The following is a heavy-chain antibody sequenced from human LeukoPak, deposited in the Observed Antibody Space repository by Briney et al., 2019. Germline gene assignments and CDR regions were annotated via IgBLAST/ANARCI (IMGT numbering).Heavy chain of an antibody. CDR3: ARHGDSSPRYYYYYGMDV. CDR2: IYTSGST. Sequence: SGTLSLTCTVSGGSISSYYWSWIRQPAGKGLEWIGRIYTSGSTNYNPSLKSRVTMSVDTSKNQFSLKLSSVTAADTAVYYCARHGDSSPRYYYYYGMDVWGQGTTVTVSS. V-gene: IGHV4-4*07. J-gene: IGHJ6*02. D-gene: IGHD3-22*01. CDR1: GGSISSYY.